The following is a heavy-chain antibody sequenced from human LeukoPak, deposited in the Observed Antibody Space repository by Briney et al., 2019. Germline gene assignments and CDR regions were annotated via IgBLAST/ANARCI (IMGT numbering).Heavy chain of an antibody. CDR2: ISGSGNST. D-gene: IGHD1-26*01. CDR1: GFTFNIYA. V-gene: IGHV3-23*01. J-gene: IGHJ4*02. Sequence: GGSLRLSCAASGFTFNIYAMSWVRQAPGKGLEWVSIISGSGNSTYYADSVKGRFTISRDNSKNTLYLQMNSLRAEDSALYYCAQDRGTGVGATKGLDHWGQGTLVTVSS. CDR3: AQDRGTGVGATKGLDH.